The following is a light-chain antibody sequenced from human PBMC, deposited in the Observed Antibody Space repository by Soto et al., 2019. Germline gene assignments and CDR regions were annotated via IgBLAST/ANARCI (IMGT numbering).Light chain of an antibody. CDR3: QQYGRSPGLFT. CDR2: DAS. V-gene: IGKV3-20*01. Sequence: EIVLTQSPGTLSLSPGERATLSCRASQSVSNTYLAWYQQKPGQAPRLLISDASSRATGIPDRFSGSGSATDFTLTISRLEPEDFAVYYCQQYGRSPGLFTFGPGTRVDIK. J-gene: IGKJ3*01. CDR1: QSVSNTY.